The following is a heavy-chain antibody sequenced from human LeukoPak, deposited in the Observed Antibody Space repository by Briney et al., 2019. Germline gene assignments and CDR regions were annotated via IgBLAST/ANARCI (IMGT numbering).Heavy chain of an antibody. CDR3: ARDRYYYDSSARYFDY. Sequence: PSETLSLTCTVSGGSISSYYWSWIRQPAGKGLEWIGRIHTSGSTNYSPSLKSRVTMSVDTSKNQFSLKLSSVTAADTAVYYCARDRYYYDSSARYFDYWGQGTPVTVSS. J-gene: IGHJ4*02. CDR2: IHTSGST. CDR1: GGSISSYY. D-gene: IGHD3-22*01. V-gene: IGHV4-4*07.